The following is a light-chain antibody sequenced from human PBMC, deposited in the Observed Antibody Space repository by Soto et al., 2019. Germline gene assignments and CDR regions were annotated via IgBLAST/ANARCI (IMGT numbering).Light chain of an antibody. CDR3: AALDDNLSGVL. CDR1: RSNIGGNY. V-gene: IGLV1-47*01. J-gene: IGLJ2*01. Sequence: QAVVTQPPSASATPGQRVTISCSGSRSNIGGNYVCWYQQRPGSAPKLLIYMNNQRPSGVPDRFFGSKSGTSASLAISGLRSDDEGDYFCAALDDNLSGVLFGGGTKLTVL. CDR2: MNN.